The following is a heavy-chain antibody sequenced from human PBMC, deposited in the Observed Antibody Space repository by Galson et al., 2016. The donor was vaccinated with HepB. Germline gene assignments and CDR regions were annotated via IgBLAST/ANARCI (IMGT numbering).Heavy chain of an antibody. Sequence: SLRLSCAASGFTFTYYAMSWVRQAPGKGLEWVSSISGSGGSTYYAGSVKGRFTISRDISKNTLYLQMNSLRAEDTAVYYCAKADVVVELGTTSPFDYWGQGTLVTVSS. D-gene: IGHD2-15*01. V-gene: IGHV3-23*01. J-gene: IGHJ4*02. CDR2: ISGSGGST. CDR3: AKADVVVELGTTSPFDY. CDR1: GFTFTYYA.